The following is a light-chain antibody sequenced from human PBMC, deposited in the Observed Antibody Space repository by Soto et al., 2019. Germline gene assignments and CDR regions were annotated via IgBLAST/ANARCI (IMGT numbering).Light chain of an antibody. CDR2: TTS. CDR1: TGAVTSGYY. Sequence: QAVVTQEPSLTVSRGTVTLTCAPSTGAVTSGYYPNWFQQKPGQAPRALIYTTSNKHSWTPARFSGSLLGGKAALTLSGVQPEDEADYYCLLYYGGAQLVFGTGTKLTVL. CDR3: LLYYGGAQLV. V-gene: IGLV7-43*01. J-gene: IGLJ1*01.